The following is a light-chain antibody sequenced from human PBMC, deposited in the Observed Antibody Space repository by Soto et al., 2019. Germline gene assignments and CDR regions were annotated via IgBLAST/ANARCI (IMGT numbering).Light chain of an antibody. CDR1: QHLXSN. V-gene: IGKV3-20*01. Sequence: VLKQCPATLCASPGDGVILACRASQHLXSNFDWYQQRPGQAPRFLXDGASNRATGSPDRLSGSGSATDFTLTISRLEPDYCAGCYCHQYGDAPQTFGQGTKVDI. CDR3: HQYGDAPQT. CDR2: GAS. J-gene: IGKJ1*01.